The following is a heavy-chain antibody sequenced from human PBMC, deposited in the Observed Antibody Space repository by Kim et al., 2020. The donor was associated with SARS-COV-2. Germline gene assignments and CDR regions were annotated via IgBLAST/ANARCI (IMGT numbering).Heavy chain of an antibody. CDR1: GFTFSSYA. CDR3: AKDDNVEMATIPGYTGRYFDY. CDR2: ISGSGGST. D-gene: IGHD5-12*01. Sequence: GGSLRLSCAASGFTFSSYAMSWVRQAPGKGLEWVSAISGSGGSTYYADSVKGRFTISRDNSKNTLYLQMNSLRAEDTAVYYCAKDDNVEMATIPGYTGRYFDYWGQGTLVTVSS. V-gene: IGHV3-23*01. J-gene: IGHJ4*02.